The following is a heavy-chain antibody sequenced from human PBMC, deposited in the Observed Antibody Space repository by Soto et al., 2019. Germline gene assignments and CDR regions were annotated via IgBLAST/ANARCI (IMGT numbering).Heavy chain of an antibody. V-gene: IGHV3-30*18. Sequence: QVQLVESGGGVVQPGRSLRLSCAASGFTFSSYGMHWVRQAPGKGLEWVAVISYDGSNKYYADSVKGRFTISRDNSKSTLYLQMNSLGAEETAVYYCAKVGPIDYWGQGTLVTVSS. CDR3: AKVGPIDY. CDR2: ISYDGSNK. J-gene: IGHJ4*02. CDR1: GFTFSSYG.